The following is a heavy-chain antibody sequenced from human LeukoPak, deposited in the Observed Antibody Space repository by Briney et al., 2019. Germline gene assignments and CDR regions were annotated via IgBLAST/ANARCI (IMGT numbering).Heavy chain of an antibody. CDR2: IYYSGST. J-gene: IGHJ4*02. V-gene: IGHV4-39*01. Sequence: PSETLSLTCTVSGGSISSSSYYWGWIRQPPGKGLEWIGSIYYSGSTYYNPSLKSRVTISVDTSKNQFSLKLSSVTAADTAVYYCARRSQVGSMVRGVLIDYWGQGTLVTVSS. D-gene: IGHD3-10*01. CDR1: GGSISSSSYY. CDR3: ARRSQVGSMVRGVLIDY.